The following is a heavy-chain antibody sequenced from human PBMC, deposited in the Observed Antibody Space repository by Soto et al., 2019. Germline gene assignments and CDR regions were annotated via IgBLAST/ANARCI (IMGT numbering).Heavy chain of an antibody. V-gene: IGHV1-8*01. CDR3: ARGVTYGAYSGWFDP. Sequence: QVQLVQSGAEVRKPGASVKVSCKASGYTFTSYDINWVRQATGQGLEYLGWMSPNSGNTGYVQKFQGRVTMTWDTSITTAYMELSSLRSEDTAVYFCARGVTYGAYSGWFDPWGQGTLVTVSS. J-gene: IGHJ5*02. CDR2: MSPNSGNT. CDR1: GYTFTSYD. D-gene: IGHD4-17*01.